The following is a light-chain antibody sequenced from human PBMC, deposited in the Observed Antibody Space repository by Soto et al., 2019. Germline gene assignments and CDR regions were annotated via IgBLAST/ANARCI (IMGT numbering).Light chain of an antibody. J-gene: IGLJ3*02. CDR1: SSDVGGYNY. CDR3: SSYTTSGTPV. V-gene: IGLV2-14*01. Sequence: QSALTQPASVSGSPGQSITISCTGTSSDVGGYNYLSWYQQHPGKAPRVMIYEVSNRPSGVSNRFSGSKSGNTASLTISGLQAEEGADYFFSSYTTSGTPVFGGGTQLTVL. CDR2: EVS.